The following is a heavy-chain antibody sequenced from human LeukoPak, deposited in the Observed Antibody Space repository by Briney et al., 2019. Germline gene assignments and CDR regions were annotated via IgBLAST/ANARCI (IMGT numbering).Heavy chain of an antibody. CDR1: GFTFDDYG. V-gene: IGHV3-20*04. CDR3: ARDYDSSGYSDAFDI. CDR2: INWTGGST. Sequence: GGSLRLSCAASGFTFDDYGMSWVRQGPGKGLGGVSGINWTGGSTGYADSVKGRFTISRDNAKNSLYLQMNSLRAEDTALYYCARDYDSSGYSDAFDIWGQGTMVTVSS. D-gene: IGHD3-22*01. J-gene: IGHJ3*02.